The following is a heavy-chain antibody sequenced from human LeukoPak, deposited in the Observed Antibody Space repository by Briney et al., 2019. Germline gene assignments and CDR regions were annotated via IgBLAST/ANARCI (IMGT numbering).Heavy chain of an antibody. CDR3: ARASFNVVFGNWFDP. V-gene: IGHV4-39*01. D-gene: IGHD2-8*01. CDR1: SGSIGSSSNY. CDR2: FYYSGST. Sequence: SETLSLTCTVSSGSIGSSSNYWGWIRQAPGKGLEWIGNFYYSGSTFYNPSLKSQVTIYVDTSKNQFSMKLRSVTAADTAIYYCARASFNVVFGNWFDPWGQGTLVTVSS. J-gene: IGHJ5*02.